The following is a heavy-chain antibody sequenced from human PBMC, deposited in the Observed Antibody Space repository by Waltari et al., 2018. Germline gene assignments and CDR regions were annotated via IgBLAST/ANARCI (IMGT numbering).Heavy chain of an antibody. D-gene: IGHD6-13*01. Sequence: QVQLVQSGAEVKKPGSSVKVSCKASGGTFSSYPISWVRQAPGQGMEWMGRIIPIPGIANDAAKVQGRGASTAEKSTSTAYMELRSLRSEDTAVYYCATPGTEYSSSWSSAFDIWCQGTMVTVSS. V-gene: IGHV1-69*02. CDR2: IIPIPGIA. CDR3: ATPGTEYSSSWSSAFDI. CDR1: GGTFSSYP. J-gene: IGHJ3*02.